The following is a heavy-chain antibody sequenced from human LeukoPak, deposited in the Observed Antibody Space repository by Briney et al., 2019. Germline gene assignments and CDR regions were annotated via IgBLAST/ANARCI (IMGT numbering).Heavy chain of an antibody. D-gene: IGHD1-20*01. CDR3: ARGGVTGAPNYY. V-gene: IGHV3-74*01. J-gene: IGHJ4*02. Sequence: PGGPWRLSCAASGFTFSNYWMPWFRQAPGKGLFWVSRVNSDGSSTTYADSVKGRFTISRDNAKNTLYLQMSSLRAEDTAVYYCARGGVTGAPNYYWGQGTLVTVSS. CDR2: VNSDGSST. CDR1: GFTFSNYW.